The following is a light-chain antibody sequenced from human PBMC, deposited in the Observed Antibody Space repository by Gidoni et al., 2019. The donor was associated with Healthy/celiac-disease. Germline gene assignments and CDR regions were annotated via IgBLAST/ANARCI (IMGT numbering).Light chain of an antibody. CDR2: DAS. J-gene: IGKJ3*01. Sequence: EIVLTQSPATLSLSPGERATLSCRASQSVSSYLACYQQTPGQAPRLLIYDASNRATGIPARFSGSGSGTDFTLTISSLEPEDFAVYYCQQRSNWPPFTFXHXTKVDIK. V-gene: IGKV3-11*01. CDR3: QQRSNWPPFT. CDR1: QSVSSY.